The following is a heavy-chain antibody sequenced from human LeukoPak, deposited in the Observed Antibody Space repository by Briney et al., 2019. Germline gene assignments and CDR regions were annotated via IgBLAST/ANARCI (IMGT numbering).Heavy chain of an antibody. D-gene: IGHD5-18*01. CDR3: ARAGRYSPGYYYYMDV. CDR1: GFTFSSYW. Sequence: GGSLRLSCAASGFTFSSYWMSWVRQAPGKGLEWVANIKQDGSEKYYVDSVKGRFTISRDNAKNSLYLQMNSLRAEDTAVYYCARAGRYSPGYYYYMDVWGKGTTVTVSS. J-gene: IGHJ6*03. CDR2: IKQDGSEK. V-gene: IGHV3-7*01.